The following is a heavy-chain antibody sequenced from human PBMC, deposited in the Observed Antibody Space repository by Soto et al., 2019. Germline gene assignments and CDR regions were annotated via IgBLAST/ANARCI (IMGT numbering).Heavy chain of an antibody. D-gene: IGHD6-19*01. CDR2: ISGSGGST. V-gene: IGHV3-23*01. Sequence: PGGALRLSCAASGFTFSSYAMSWVRQAPGKGLEWVSAISGSGGSTYYADSVKGRFTISRDNSKNTLYLQMNSLRAEDTAVYYCAKDLTLPSVGLVRDFDYWGQGTLVTVSS. J-gene: IGHJ4*02. CDR3: AKDLTLPSVGLVRDFDY. CDR1: GFTFSSYA.